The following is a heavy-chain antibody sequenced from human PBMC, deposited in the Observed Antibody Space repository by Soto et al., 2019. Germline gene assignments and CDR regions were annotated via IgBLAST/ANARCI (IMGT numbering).Heavy chain of an antibody. CDR1: GGSFSGYY. J-gene: IGHJ5*02. CDR3: ARVGPYFDWLPNNWFDP. Sequence: SETLSLTCAVSGGSFSGYYWSWIRQPPGKGLEWIGEINHSGNTNYNPSIKSRVTISVDTSKNQFSLKLSSVTAADTAVYYCARVGPYFDWLPNNWFDPWGQGTLVTVSS. V-gene: IGHV4-34*01. CDR2: INHSGNT. D-gene: IGHD3-9*01.